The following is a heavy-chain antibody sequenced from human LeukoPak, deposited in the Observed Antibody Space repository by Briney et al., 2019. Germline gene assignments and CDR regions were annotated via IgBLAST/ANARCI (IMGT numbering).Heavy chain of an antibody. CDR1: GFTVGTKY. CDR3: AKSLVLLWFGEFDY. V-gene: IGHV3-53*01. D-gene: IGHD3-10*01. J-gene: IGHJ4*02. CDR2: LYSGGDT. Sequence: GGSLRLSCAASGFTVGTKYMNWVRQAPGKGLEWVSILYSGGDTYYADSVKGRFTISRDNSRNTLSLQMNSLRAEDTAVYYCAKSLVLLWFGEFDYWGQGTLVTVSS.